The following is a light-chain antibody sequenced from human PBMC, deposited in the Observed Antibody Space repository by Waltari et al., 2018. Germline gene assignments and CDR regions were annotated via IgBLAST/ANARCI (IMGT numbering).Light chain of an antibody. J-gene: IGKJ3*01. Sequence: DIQMTRSQSYVSASVGDKVTITWPTNQDISNWLAWYQQKPGKAPNLLIYATSSLQTGVPSRFSDSGSGTEFTLTISSLQPEDFATYYCQQANSFPITFGPGTKVDIK. CDR1: QDISNW. V-gene: IGKV1-12*01. CDR3: QQANSFPIT. CDR2: ATS.